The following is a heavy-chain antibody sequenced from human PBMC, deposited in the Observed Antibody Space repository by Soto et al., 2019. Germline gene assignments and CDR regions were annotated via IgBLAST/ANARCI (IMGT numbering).Heavy chain of an antibody. J-gene: IGHJ6*02. Sequence: PGWSLRLSCASSVFTFISYWMRWVRQAPGKGLEWVANIKQDGSEKYYVDSVKGRFTISRDNAKNSLYLQMNSLRAEDTAVYYCARVSYSSSAGGWYYYYYGMDVWGQGTTVTVSS. D-gene: IGHD6-6*01. CDR2: IKQDGSEK. V-gene: IGHV3-7*03. CDR1: VFTFISYW. CDR3: ARVSYSSSAGGWYYYYYGMDV.